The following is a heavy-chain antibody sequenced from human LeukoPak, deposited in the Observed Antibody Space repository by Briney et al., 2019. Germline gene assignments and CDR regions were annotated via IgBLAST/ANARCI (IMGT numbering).Heavy chain of an antibody. V-gene: IGHV3-30-3*01. CDR1: GFTFSSYA. Sequence: GGSLRLSCAASGFTFSSYAMHWVRQAPGKGLERVAVISYDGSNKYYADSVKGRFTISRDNSKNTLYLQMNSLRAEDTAVYYCARARMATITPLRYWGQGTLVTVSS. CDR3: ARARMATITPLRY. D-gene: IGHD5-12*01. CDR2: ISYDGSNK. J-gene: IGHJ4*02.